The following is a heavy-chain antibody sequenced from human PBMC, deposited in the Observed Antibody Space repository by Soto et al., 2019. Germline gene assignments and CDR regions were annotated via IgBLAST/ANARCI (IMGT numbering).Heavy chain of an antibody. V-gene: IGHV4-59*01. CDR3: AREESDSSLGN. D-gene: IGHD6-6*01. Sequence: SETLSLTCIVSVGSFSSFCWSWIRQPPGKGLEWIGYICYSDITNYNPSLKSRVTISVDTTKNQFSLELRSLRAGDTAVYYCAREESDSSLGNWGQGTPVTVSS. CDR2: ICYSDIT. J-gene: IGHJ4*02. CDR1: VGSFSSFC.